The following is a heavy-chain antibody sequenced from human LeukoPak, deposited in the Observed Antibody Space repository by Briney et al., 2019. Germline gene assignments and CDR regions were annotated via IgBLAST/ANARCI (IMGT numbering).Heavy chain of an antibody. J-gene: IGHJ6*02. CDR1: GSSFTSYW. Sequence: GASLQISCEGSGSSFTSYWIGWVRQVPGKGLEWMGIIYPGDSDTRYSPSFQGQVTISADKSISTAYLQWSSLKASDTAMYYCARQDKQLDYYYYGMDVWGQGTTVTVSS. D-gene: IGHD6-13*01. V-gene: IGHV5-51*01. CDR3: ARQDKQLDYYYYGMDV. CDR2: IYPGDSDT.